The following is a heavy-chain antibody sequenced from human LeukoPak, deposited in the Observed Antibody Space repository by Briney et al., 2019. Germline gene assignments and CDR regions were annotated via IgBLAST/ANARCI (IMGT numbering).Heavy chain of an antibody. V-gene: IGHV1-2*02. J-gene: IGHJ5*02. CDR3: ARYIVVVPAALDWFDP. CDR1: GYTFTGYY. CDR2: INPNSGGT. Sequence: ASVKVSCKASGYTFTGYYMHWVRQAPGQGLEWMGWINPNSGGTNYAQKFQGRATMTRDTSISTAYIELSRLRSDDTAVYYCARYIVVVPAALDWFDPWGQGTLVTVSS. D-gene: IGHD2-2*01.